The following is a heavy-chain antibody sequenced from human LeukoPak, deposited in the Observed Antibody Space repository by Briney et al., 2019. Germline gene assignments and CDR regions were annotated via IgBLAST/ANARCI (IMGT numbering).Heavy chain of an antibody. V-gene: IGHV3-30*04. CDR1: GFTFNTYA. CDR2: ISYDGTYK. D-gene: IGHD6-19*01. CDR3: ARDPVGSGWYRWFDP. Sequence: PGGSLRLSCAASGFTFNTYAMHWVRQAPGKGLEWVAVISYDGTYKDYADSVRGRFTISRDRSKNTLYLQINSLRPEDTAVYYCARDPVGSGWYRWFDPWGQGTLVTVSS. J-gene: IGHJ5*02.